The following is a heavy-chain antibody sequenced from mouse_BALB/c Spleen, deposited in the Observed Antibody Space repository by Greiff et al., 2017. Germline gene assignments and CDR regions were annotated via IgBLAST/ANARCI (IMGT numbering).Heavy chain of an antibody. J-gene: IGHJ2*01. CDR1: GYAFTNYL. CDR2: INPGSGGT. Sequence: QVQLQQSGAELVRPGTSVKVSCKASGYAFTNYLIEWVKQRPGQGLEWIGVINPGSGGTNYNEKFKGKATLTADKSSSTAYMQLSSLTSDDSAVYCCARSSLDYWGQGTTLTVSS. V-gene: IGHV1-54*01. CDR3: ARSSLDY.